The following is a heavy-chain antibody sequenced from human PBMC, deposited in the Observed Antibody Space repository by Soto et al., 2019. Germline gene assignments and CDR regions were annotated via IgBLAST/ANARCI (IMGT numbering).Heavy chain of an antibody. CDR2: MSPGGNSQ. Sequence: VVALRLSCAAPGFNFNIHALHWIRQAPGEGLEWVAVMSPGGNSQYYADSVKGRFTISRDTSKSTLYLQMTSLRPEDTAVYYCASGAAFYYDTSRYWGQGTLVTVSS. D-gene: IGHD3-22*01. V-gene: IGHV3-30-3*01. J-gene: IGHJ4*02. CDR3: ASGAAFYYDTSRY. CDR1: GFNFNIHA.